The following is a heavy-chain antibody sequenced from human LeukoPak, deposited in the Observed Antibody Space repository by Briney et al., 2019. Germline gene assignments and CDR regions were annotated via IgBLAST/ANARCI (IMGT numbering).Heavy chain of an antibody. Sequence: SETLSLTCTVSGGSISSGGYYWSWIRQHPGKGLEWIGYIYYSGSTYYSPSLKSRVTISVDTSKNQFSLKLSSVTAADTAVYYCATTSGSGSYNPPDYWGQGTLVTVSS. CDR3: ATTSGSGSYNPPDY. CDR2: IYYSGST. D-gene: IGHD3-10*01. J-gene: IGHJ4*02. CDR1: GGSISSGGYY. V-gene: IGHV4-31*03.